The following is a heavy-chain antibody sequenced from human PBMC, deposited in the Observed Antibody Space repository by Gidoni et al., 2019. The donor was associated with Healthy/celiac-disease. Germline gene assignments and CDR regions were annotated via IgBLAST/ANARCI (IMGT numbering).Heavy chain of an antibody. CDR1: GFTFDDYA. V-gene: IGHV3-9*01. CDR2: ISWNSGSI. D-gene: IGHD6-19*01. J-gene: IGHJ4*02. CDR3: AKDVGYSSGWTGFDY. Sequence: AASGFTFDDYAMHGVRQAPGKGLEWVSGISWNSGSIGYADSVKGRFTISRDNAKNSLYLQMNSLRAEDTALYYCAKDVGYSSGWTGFDYWGQGTLVTVSS.